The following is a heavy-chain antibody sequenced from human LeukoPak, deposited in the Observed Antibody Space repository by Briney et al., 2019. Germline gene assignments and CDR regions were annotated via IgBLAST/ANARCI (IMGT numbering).Heavy chain of an antibody. J-gene: IGHJ4*02. CDR2: ISWNSGSI. D-gene: IGHD6-19*01. V-gene: IGHV3-9*01. CDR1: GFTFDDYA. Sequence: GGSLRLSCAASGFTFDDYAMHWVRQAPGKGLEWVSGISWNSGSIGYADSVKGRFTISGDNAKNSLYLQMNSLRAEDTALYFCSKDIDSYSSTFDYWGQGTLVTVSS. CDR3: SKDIDSYSSTFDY.